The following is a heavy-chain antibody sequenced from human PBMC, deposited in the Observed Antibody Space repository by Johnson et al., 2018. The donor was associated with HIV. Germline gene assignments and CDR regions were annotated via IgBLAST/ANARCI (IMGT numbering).Heavy chain of an antibody. CDR3: ARDRKSVNSYGLNHDAFDI. CDR1: GFTFSSSA. Sequence: VQLVESGGGVVQPGGSLRLSCAASGFTFSSSAMHRVRQAPGKGLEWVSGISWNSGSTGYADSVKGRFTNSREKAKNSLYLQMNSLRAEDTAVYYCARDRKSVNSYGLNHDAFDIWGQGTMVTVSS. J-gene: IGHJ3*02. V-gene: IGHV3-9*01. D-gene: IGHD5-18*01. CDR2: ISWNSGST.